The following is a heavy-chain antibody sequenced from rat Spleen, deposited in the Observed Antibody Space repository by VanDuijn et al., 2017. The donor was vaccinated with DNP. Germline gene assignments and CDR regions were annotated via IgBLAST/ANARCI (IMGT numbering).Heavy chain of an antibody. V-gene: IGHV5-31*01. CDR2: ITSGSVTT. J-gene: IGHJ4*01. Sequence: EVQLVESGGDLVLPGRSLKLSCVASGFTFSYYWMTWIRQVPGKGLEWIASITSGSVTTSYPDSVKGRFTISRDDAKDTLTRQMNSLRSEDTATDYCARVGDLHDGCEGDVLDVWGQGTSVTVSS. CDR3: ARVGDLHDGCEGDVLDV. CDR1: GFTFSYYW. D-gene: IGHD1-12*03.